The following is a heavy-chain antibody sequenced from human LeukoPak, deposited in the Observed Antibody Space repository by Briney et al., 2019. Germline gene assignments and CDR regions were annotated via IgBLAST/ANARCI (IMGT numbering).Heavy chain of an antibody. CDR3: AKDAWPYCSGGSCYFGSNWFDP. CDR2: ISYDGSNK. D-gene: IGHD2-15*01. Sequence: PGGSLRLSCAASGFTFSSYGMHWVRQAPGKGLEWVAVISYDGSNKYYADSVKGRFTISRDNSKNTLYLQMNSPRAEDTAVYYCAKDAWPYCSGGSCYFGSNWFDPWGQGTLVTVSS. CDR1: GFTFSSYG. J-gene: IGHJ5*02. V-gene: IGHV3-30*18.